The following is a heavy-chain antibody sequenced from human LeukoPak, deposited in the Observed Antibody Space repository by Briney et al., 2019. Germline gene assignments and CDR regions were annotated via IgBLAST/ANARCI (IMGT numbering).Heavy chain of an antibody. CDR1: EFSFSSYS. V-gene: IGHV3-23*01. CDR3: AKVGYSSGWGPDY. J-gene: IGHJ4*02. Sequence: GGSLRLSCVASEFSFSSYSMNWVRQAPGKGLEWVSAISGSGGSTYYADSVKGRFTISRDNSKNTLYLQMNSLRAEDTAVYYCAKVGYSSGWGPDYWGQGTLVTVSS. CDR2: ISGSGGST. D-gene: IGHD6-19*01.